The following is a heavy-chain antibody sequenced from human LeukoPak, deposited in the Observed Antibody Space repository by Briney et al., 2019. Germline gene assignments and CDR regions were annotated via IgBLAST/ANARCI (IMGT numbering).Heavy chain of an antibody. CDR3: ASGTWGPFDY. J-gene: IGHJ4*02. CDR1: GGSFSGYY. D-gene: IGHD3-16*01. V-gene: IGHV4-34*01. CDR2: INHSGST. Sequence: KPSETLSLTCAVYGGSFSGYYWSWIRQPPGKGLEWIGEINHSGSTNYNPSLKSRVTISVDTSKNQFSLKLSSVTAADTAVYYCASGTWGPFDYRGQGTLVTVSS.